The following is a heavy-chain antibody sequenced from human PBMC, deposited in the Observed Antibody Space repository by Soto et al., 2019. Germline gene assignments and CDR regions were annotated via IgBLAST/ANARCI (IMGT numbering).Heavy chain of an antibody. V-gene: IGHV1-18*01. CDR3: ARGGYEAARRGNYYYYYYMDV. CDR1: GYTFTSYG. CDR2: ISAYNGNT. D-gene: IGHD6-6*01. Sequence: ASVKVSCTASGYTFTSYGISWVRQAPGQGLEWMGWISAYNGNTNYAQKLQGRVTMTTDTSTSTAYMELRSLRSDDTAVYYCARGGYEAARRGNYYYYYYMDVWGKGTTVTSP. J-gene: IGHJ6*03.